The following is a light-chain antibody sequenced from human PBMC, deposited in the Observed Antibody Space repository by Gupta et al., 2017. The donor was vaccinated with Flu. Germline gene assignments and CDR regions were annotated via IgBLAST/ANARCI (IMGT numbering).Light chain of an antibody. CDR2: AAS. CDR1: QSIRSY. V-gene: IGKV1-39*01. J-gene: IGKJ5*01. Sequence: SSLSASVGDRVTITCRASQSIRSYLNWYKQKPRKAPKLLIYAASSWQSGVTSRFGGSGFGKDLTLTISSRQQEDFAPYYCHQSDSNAGITFGQGTRLEIK. CDR3: HQSDSNAGIT.